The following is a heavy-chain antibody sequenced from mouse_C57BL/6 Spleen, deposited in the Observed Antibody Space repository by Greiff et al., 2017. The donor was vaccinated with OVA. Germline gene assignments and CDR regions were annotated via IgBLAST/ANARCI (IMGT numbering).Heavy chain of an antibody. CDR2: INPNNGGT. V-gene: IGHV1-26*01. J-gene: IGHJ2*01. Sequence: EVKLMESGPELVKPGASVKISCKASGYTFTDYYMNWVKQSHGKSLEWIGDINPNNGGTSYNQKFKGKATLTVDKSSSTAYMELRSLTSEDSAVYYCASIYYGNPYFDYWGQGTTLTVSS. CDR3: ASIYYGNPYFDY. CDR1: GYTFTDYY. D-gene: IGHD2-1*01.